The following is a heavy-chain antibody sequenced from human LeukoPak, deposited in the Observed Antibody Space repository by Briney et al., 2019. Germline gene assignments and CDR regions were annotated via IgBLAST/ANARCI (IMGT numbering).Heavy chain of an antibody. CDR2: ISSSTSTI. Sequence: PGGSLRLSCAASGFTFSTYSMNWVRQAPGKGLEWVSYISSSTSTIYYADSVKGRFTIFRDNAKNSLYLQMNSLRGEDTALYYCARVLDSSSSRYQAFPYWGQGTLVTVS. D-gene: IGHD2-15*01. CDR3: ARVLDSSSSRYQAFPY. J-gene: IGHJ4*02. CDR1: GFTFSTYS. V-gene: IGHV3-48*04.